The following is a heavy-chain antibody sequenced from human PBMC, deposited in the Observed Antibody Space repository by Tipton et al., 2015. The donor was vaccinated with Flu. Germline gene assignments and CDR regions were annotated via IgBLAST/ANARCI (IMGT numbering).Heavy chain of an antibody. J-gene: IGHJ5*02. D-gene: IGHD2-15*01. Sequence: SLRLSCAASGFTFSSYEMNWVRQAPGKGLEWVSYISSSGSTIYYADSVKGRFTISRDNAKNSLYLQMNSLRAEDTAVYYCARGSRTRLKWFSNNWSDPWGQGTLVTVSS. CDR1: GFTFSSYE. V-gene: IGHV3-48*03. CDR2: ISSSGSTI. CDR3: ARGSRTRLKWFSNNWSDP.